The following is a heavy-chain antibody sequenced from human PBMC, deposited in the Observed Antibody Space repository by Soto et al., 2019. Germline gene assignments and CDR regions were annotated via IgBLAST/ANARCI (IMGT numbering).Heavy chain of an antibody. J-gene: IGHJ6*02. D-gene: IGHD1-26*01. CDR2: IIPIFGTA. CDR3: ARGGQGRGYYYGMDV. CDR1: GGTLSSYA. Sequence: ASVKVSCKAFGGTLSSYALSWVRQAHGQALEWMGGIIPIFGTANYAQKFQGRVTITADESTSTAYMELSSLRSEDTAVYYCARGGQGRGYYYGMDVWGQGSTVTVSS. V-gene: IGHV1-69*13.